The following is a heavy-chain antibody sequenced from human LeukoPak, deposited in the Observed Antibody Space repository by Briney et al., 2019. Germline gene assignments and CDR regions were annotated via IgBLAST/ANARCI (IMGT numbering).Heavy chain of an antibody. CDR3: ARDYPTSGIVTIFDY. CDR1: GFTFNNYA. CDR2: ITASGGST. D-gene: IGHD1-1*01. Sequence: HPGGSLRLSCASSGFTFNNYAMTWVRQAPGEGLEWVSSITASGGSTYCADSVKGRFTISRDNSKNTLYLQMSSLRAEDTAVYYCARDYPTSGIVTIFDYWGQGTLVTVSS. J-gene: IGHJ4*02. V-gene: IGHV3-23*01.